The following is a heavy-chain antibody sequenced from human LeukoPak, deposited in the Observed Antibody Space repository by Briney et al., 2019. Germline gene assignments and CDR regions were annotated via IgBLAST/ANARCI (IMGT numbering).Heavy chain of an antibody. CDR3: ARDYGNQAAAPMAKGAFDI. CDR1: GYTFTGYY. D-gene: IGHD5-24*01. CDR2: INPNSGGT. V-gene: IGHV1-2*02. J-gene: IGHJ3*02. Sequence: ASVKVSCKASGYTFTGYYMHWVRQAPGQGLEWMGWINPNSGGTKYSQKFQGRVTITRDTSASTAYMELSSLRSEDTAVYYCARDYGNQAAAPMAKGAFDIWGQGTMATVSS.